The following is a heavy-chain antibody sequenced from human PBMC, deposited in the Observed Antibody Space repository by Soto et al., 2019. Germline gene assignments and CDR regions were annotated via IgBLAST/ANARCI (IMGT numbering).Heavy chain of an antibody. Sequence: RGSLRLSCAASGFSFNTYEMNWVRQAPGKGLEWVSYISTSGSTIYYADSVKGRFTISRDNGKNSLYLQMNSLRAEDTAVYYCAYGGSCDYWGQGTQVTVSS. J-gene: IGHJ4*02. CDR1: GFSFNTYE. V-gene: IGHV3-48*03. CDR2: ISTSGSTI. CDR3: AYGGSCDY. D-gene: IGHD1-26*01.